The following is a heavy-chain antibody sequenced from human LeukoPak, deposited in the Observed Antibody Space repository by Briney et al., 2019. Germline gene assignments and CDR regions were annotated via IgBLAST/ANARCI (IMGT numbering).Heavy chain of an antibody. J-gene: IGHJ6*03. CDR2: ISGRGDNT. D-gene: IGHD2-2*01. CDR3: AKGGRYCGTTSCRYSYYYVDV. V-gene: IGHV3-23*01. Sequence: GGSLRLSCAASGFTFSNYAVSWVRQAPGKGLEWVSAISGRGDNTYYADSVRGRFTISRDNSKNTLYLQMNSLRAEGTAVYYCAKGGRYCGTTSCRYSYYYVDVWGKGTTVTISS. CDR1: GFTFSNYA.